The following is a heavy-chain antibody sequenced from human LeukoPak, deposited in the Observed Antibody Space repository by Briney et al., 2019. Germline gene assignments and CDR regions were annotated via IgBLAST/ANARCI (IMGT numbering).Heavy chain of an antibody. D-gene: IGHD3-22*01. CDR3: ARAPTYYFDSGRYTTPSFDY. CDR1: GGFISTYF. CDR2: TYYSGRN. Sequence: PSETLSLTCTVSGGFISTYFWSWIRQPPGQGREWIGYTYYSGRNTYNPSLKSRVTISQDSSKNQFSLKLTSVTAADTAVYYCARAPTYYFDSGRYTTPSFDYWGQGTLVTVSS. V-gene: IGHV4-59*01. J-gene: IGHJ4*02.